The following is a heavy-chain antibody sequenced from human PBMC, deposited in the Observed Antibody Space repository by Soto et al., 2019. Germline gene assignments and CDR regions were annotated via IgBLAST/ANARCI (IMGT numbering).Heavy chain of an antibody. CDR1: GFTFGDYA. J-gene: IGHJ4*02. Sequence: VESGGALVKPGRSLRLSCTTSGFTFGDYAMSWFRQAPGKGLEWVGFIRSKGYGGTTQYAASVKGRFTISRDDSESIAYLQMDSLKTEDTALYYCARVGSASLMVVVIADHWGQGTQVTVSS. CDR2: IRSKGYGGTT. D-gene: IGHD3-22*01. CDR3: ARVGSASLMVVVIADH. V-gene: IGHV3-49*05.